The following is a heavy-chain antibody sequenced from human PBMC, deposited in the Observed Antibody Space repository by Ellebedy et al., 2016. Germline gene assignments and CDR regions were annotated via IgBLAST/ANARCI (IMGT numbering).Heavy chain of an antibody. Sequence: ASVKVSCXASGYTFTSYAMHWVRQAPGQRLEWMGWINAGNGNTKYSQKFQGRVTITRDTSASTAYMELSSLRSEDTAVYYCASTSPRPDYDSSGYGYYGMDVWGQGTTVTVSS. CDR2: INAGNGNT. D-gene: IGHD3-22*01. V-gene: IGHV1-3*01. CDR1: GYTFTSYA. CDR3: ASTSPRPDYDSSGYGYYGMDV. J-gene: IGHJ6*02.